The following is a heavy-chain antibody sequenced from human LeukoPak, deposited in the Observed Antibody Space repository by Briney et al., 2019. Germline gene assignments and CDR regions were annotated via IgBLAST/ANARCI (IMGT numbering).Heavy chain of an antibody. CDR3: ARHRFLGTAIVDY. CDR2: LYYSGST. J-gene: IGHJ4*02. D-gene: IGHD2-21*02. V-gene: IGHV4-39*01. Sequence: SETLSLTCTVSGGSISSSSYYWGWIRQPPGKGLEWIGSLYYSGSTYYNPSLKSRVTISVDTSKNQFSLKLSSVTAADTAVYYCARHRFLGTAIVDYWGQGTLVTVSS. CDR1: GGSISSSSYY.